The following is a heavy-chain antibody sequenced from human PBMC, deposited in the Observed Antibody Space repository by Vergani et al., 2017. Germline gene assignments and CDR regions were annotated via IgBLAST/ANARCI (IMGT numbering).Heavy chain of an antibody. CDR1: GFTFSSYS. J-gene: IGHJ3*02. CDR2: ISSSSSYI. Sequence: EVQLVESGGGLVKPGGSLRLSCAASGFTFSSYSMNWVRQAPGKGLEWVSSISSSSSYIYYADSVKGRFTISRDNAKNSLYLQMNSLRAEDTAVYYCAKDSAVAGLGTDAFDIWGQGTTVTVSS. D-gene: IGHD6-19*01. V-gene: IGHV3-21*01. CDR3: AKDSAVAGLGTDAFDI.